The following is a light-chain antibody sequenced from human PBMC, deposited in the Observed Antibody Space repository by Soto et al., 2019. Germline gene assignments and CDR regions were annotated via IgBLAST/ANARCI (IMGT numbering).Light chain of an antibody. J-gene: IGLJ3*02. CDR2: SND. CDR3: ATWDDSLDGPV. V-gene: IGLV1-44*01. CDR1: GSGIGGNT. Sequence: QAVVTQPPSATGTPGQTVTVSCSGRGSGIGGNTVSWYQQLPGTVPRLLIHSNDRRPSGVPDRFSGSKSGASASLAISGLQSEDEADYYCATWDDSLDGPVFGGGTKVTVL.